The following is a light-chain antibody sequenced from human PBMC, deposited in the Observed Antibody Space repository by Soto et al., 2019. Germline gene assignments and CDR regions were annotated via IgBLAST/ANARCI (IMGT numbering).Light chain of an antibody. CDR3: QQRSNWPPT. CDR2: DSS. CDR1: QSVSSS. J-gene: IGKJ4*01. Sequence: EIVLTQSPATLSLSPGERATLSCRASQSVSSSLAWYQHKPGQAPRLLIYDSSNWATGIPARFSGSGSGTDFTLTISSLEPEDFAVYYCQQRSNWPPTFGGGTKVEIK. V-gene: IGKV3-11*01.